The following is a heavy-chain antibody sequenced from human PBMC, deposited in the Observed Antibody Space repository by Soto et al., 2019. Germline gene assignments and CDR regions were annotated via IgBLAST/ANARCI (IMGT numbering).Heavy chain of an antibody. J-gene: IGHJ4*02. CDR1: GFTFSSYV. Sequence: QVQVVESGGGVVQPGRSLRVSCAASGFTFSSYVMHWVRQAPGKGLEWVAVIWYDGSNTYYADSVKGRFTISRDNSKNTLSLQMNSLRAEDTAVYYCAGSLRSCDWLPLDYWGQGTLVTVSS. D-gene: IGHD3-9*01. CDR2: IWYDGSNT. CDR3: AGSLRSCDWLPLDY. V-gene: IGHV3-33*01.